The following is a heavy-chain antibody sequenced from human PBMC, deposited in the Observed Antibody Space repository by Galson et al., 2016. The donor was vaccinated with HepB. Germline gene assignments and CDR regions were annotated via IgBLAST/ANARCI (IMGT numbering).Heavy chain of an antibody. Sequence: SVKVSCKVSGYTLSELSMHWVRQAPGKGLEWMGRLHPEDGKTICAQKFQGRVTMTEDTSTDTAYMELRSLRSEDTAVYYCASDQNSGTYGFDYWGQGSLVTVSS. CDR1: GYTLSELS. V-gene: IGHV1-24*01. J-gene: IGHJ4*02. D-gene: IGHD1-26*01. CDR2: LHPEDGKT. CDR3: ASDQNSGTYGFDY.